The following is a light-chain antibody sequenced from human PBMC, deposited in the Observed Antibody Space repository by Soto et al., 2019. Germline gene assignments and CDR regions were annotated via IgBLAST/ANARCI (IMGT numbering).Light chain of an antibody. CDR1: SSDVGSYNL. CDR3: CSYAGSSTFGPYV. J-gene: IGLJ1*01. Sequence: QSALTQPASVSGSPGQSIAISCTGTSSDVGSYNLVSWYQQHPGKAPKLVIYEVSKRPSGVSNRFSGSKSGNTASLTISGLQAEDEADYYCCSYAGSSTFGPYVFGTGTKLTVL. V-gene: IGLV2-23*02. CDR2: EVS.